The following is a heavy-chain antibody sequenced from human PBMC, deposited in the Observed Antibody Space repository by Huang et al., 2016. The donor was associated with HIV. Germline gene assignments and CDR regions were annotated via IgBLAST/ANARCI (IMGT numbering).Heavy chain of an antibody. CDR1: GGSIRSDNYY. CDR3: ARLPGSITMIRGVITDPY. D-gene: IGHD3-10*01. J-gene: IGHJ4*02. CDR2: IYYSGST. V-gene: IGHV4-39*01. Sequence: QLQLQESGPGLVKPSETLSLTCTVSGGSIRSDNYYWGWIRQPPGKGLAWSGSIYYSGSTYYNPALKSRVTITVDTSKNQFSLKMRSVTAADTAVYYCARLPGSITMIRGVITDPYWGQGTLVTVSS.